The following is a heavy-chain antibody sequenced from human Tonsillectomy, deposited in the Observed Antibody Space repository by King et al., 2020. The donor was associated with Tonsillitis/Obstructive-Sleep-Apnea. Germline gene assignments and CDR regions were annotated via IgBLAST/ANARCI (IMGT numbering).Heavy chain of an antibody. CDR3: ARVDCSSASCYTENWLDL. Sequence: VQLVESGAEVKKPGESLRISCRGSGYSFTNYWITWVRQMPGKGREWMGRIDPSDSYTNYSPSFQGHVTISADKSIKTAYLQWSSLKASDTAMYYCARVDCSSASCYTENWLDLWGQGTLVTVSS. CDR1: GYSFTNYW. J-gene: IGHJ5*02. CDR2: IDPSDSYT. V-gene: IGHV5-10-1*03. D-gene: IGHD2-2*02.